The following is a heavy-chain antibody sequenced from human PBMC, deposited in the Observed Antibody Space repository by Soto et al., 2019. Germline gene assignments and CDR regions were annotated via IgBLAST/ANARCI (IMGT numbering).Heavy chain of an antibody. CDR3: ARQHYYDSSGYYTWN. V-gene: IGHV4-34*01. D-gene: IGHD3-22*01. Sequence: SETLSLTCAVYGESLSYYYWSWIRQSPGQGLEWIGEIYYSGSTNYNPSLKSRATISAVSSANQFSLKLNSVTAADTAVYYCARQHYYDSSGYYTWNWGQGTLVTVSS. J-gene: IGHJ4*02. CDR2: IYYSGST. CDR1: GESLSYYY.